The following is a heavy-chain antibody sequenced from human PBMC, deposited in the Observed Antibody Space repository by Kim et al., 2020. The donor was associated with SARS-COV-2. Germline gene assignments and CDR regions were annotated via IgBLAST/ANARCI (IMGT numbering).Heavy chain of an antibody. D-gene: IGHD3-10*01. CDR1: GFTFSSYA. CDR3: ASVMRGDAFDI. CDR2: ISYDGSNK. V-gene: IGHV3-30*04. J-gene: IGHJ3*02. Sequence: GGSLRLSCAASGFTFSSYAMHWVRQAPGKGLEWVAVISYDGSNKYYADSVKGRFTISRDNSKNTLYLQMNSLRAEDTAVYYCASVMRGDAFDIWGQGTMVTVSS.